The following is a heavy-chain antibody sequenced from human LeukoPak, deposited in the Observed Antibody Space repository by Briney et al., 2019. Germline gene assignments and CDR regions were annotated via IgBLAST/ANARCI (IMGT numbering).Heavy chain of an antibody. V-gene: IGHV3-43*01. J-gene: IGHJ5*02. CDR3: AKDMAAAGTGERAGFDP. Sequence: GGSLRLSCAASGFTFDDYTMHWVRQAPGKGLEWVSLISWDGGSTYYADSVKGRFTISRDNSKNSLYPQMNSLRTEDTALYYCAKDMAAAGTGERAGFDPWGQGTLVTVSS. CDR2: ISWDGGST. CDR1: GFTFDDYT. D-gene: IGHD6-13*01.